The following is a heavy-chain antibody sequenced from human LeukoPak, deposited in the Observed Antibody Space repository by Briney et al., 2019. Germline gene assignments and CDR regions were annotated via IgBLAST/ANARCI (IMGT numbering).Heavy chain of an antibody. CDR3: AREGANRSGCFDY. CDR1: GFTFSSYA. CDR2: ISGSGGST. V-gene: IGHV3-23*01. J-gene: IGHJ4*02. D-gene: IGHD3-22*01. Sequence: GGSLRLSCAASGFTFSSYAMSWVRQAPGKGLEWVSAISGSGGSTYYADSVKGRFTISRDNSKNTLYLQMNSLRVEDTAVYYCAREGANRSGCFDYWGQGTLVTVSS.